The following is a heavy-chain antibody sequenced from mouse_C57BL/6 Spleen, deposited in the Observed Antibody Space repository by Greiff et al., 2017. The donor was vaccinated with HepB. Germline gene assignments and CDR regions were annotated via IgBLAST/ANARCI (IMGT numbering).Heavy chain of an antibody. CDR1: GFTFSDYY. CDR2: INYDGSST. V-gene: IGHV5-16*01. D-gene: IGHD4-1*01. CDR3: ASEGTGSWYFDV. Sequence: EVMLVESEGGLVQPGSSMKLSCTASGFTFSDYYMAWVRQVPEKGLEWVANINYDGSSTYYLDSLKSRFIISRDNAKNILYLQMSSLKSEDTATYYCASEGTGSWYFDVWGTGTTVTVSS. J-gene: IGHJ1*03.